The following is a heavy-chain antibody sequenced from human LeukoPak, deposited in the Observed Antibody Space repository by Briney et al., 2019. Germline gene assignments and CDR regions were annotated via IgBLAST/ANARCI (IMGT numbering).Heavy chain of an antibody. CDR1: GFNFSDYY. Sequence: GGSLRLSCVASGFNFSDYYMNWIRQPPGKGLEWISYMSSRSGIIYYADSVKGRFTISRDNARNSLYLQMNSLRVDDTAVYYCAGGLLEAQGWLQWLGTVYSMDVWGQGTPVTVSS. V-gene: IGHV3-11*01. CDR3: AGGLLEAQGWLQWLGTVYSMDV. CDR2: MSSRSGII. J-gene: IGHJ6*02. D-gene: IGHD5-24*01.